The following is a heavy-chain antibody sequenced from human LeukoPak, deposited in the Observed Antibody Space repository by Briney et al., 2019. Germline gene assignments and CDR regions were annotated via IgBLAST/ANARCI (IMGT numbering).Heavy chain of an antibody. Sequence: PSETLSLTCTVSGGSISSGDYYWSWIRQPPGKGLEWIGYIYYSGSTYYNPSLKSRVTISVDTSKNQFSLKLSSVTAADTAVYYCARVSSGWYDFDYWGQGTLVTVSS. CDR2: IYYSGST. CDR1: GGSISSGDYY. D-gene: IGHD6-19*01. CDR3: ARVSSGWYDFDY. V-gene: IGHV4-30-4*02. J-gene: IGHJ4*02.